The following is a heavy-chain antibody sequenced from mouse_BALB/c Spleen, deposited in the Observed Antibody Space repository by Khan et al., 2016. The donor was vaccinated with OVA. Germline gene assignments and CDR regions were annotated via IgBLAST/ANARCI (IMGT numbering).Heavy chain of an antibody. J-gene: IGHJ4*01. CDR2: ICGDGST. V-gene: IGHV2-6-7*01. CDR1: GFSLNGYG. Sequence: QVQLKESGPGLVAPSQSLSITCTVSGFSLNGYGVNSVRQPPGKGLEWLGTICGDGSTDDNPALKSRRSISKDKSKSKVLLKMNSLQNDETAMYYCARAYYGNYREAMDYWGQGTSVTVSS. CDR3: ARAYYGNYREAMDY. D-gene: IGHD2-10*01.